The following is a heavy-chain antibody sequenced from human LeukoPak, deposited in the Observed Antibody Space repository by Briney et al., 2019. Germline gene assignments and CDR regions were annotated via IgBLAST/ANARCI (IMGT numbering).Heavy chain of an antibody. V-gene: IGHV4-59*01. Sequence: SETLSLTCTVSGGSISSYYWSWIRQPPGKGLEWIGYIYYSGSTNYNPSLKSRVTISVDTSKNQFSLKLSSVTAADTAAYYCASSGWNNWFDPWGQGTLVTVSS. J-gene: IGHJ5*02. D-gene: IGHD6-19*01. CDR3: ASSGWNNWFDP. CDR2: IYYSGST. CDR1: GGSISSYY.